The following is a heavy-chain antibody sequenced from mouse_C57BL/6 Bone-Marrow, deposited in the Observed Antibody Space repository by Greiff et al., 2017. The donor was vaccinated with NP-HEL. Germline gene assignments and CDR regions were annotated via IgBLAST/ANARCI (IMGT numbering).Heavy chain of an antibody. CDR1: GYTFTNYW. CDR3: ARGGELLRPYYFDY. CDR2: IYPGGGYT. J-gene: IGHJ2*01. V-gene: IGHV1-63*01. Sequence: LQESGAELVRPGTSVKMSCKASGYTFTNYWIGWAKQRPGHGLEWIGDIYPGGGYTNYNEKFKGKATLTADKSSSTAYMQFSSLTSEDSAIYYCARGGELLRPYYFDYWGQGTTLTVSS. D-gene: IGHD1-2*01.